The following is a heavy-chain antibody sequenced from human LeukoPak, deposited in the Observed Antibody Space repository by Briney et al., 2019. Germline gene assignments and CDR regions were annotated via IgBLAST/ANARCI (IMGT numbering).Heavy chain of an antibody. Sequence: KPSETLSLTCTVSGGSISSSSYYWGWIRQPPGKGLEWIGSIYYSGSTYYNPSLKSRVTISVDTSKNQFSLKLSSVTAADTAVYYCARRFPAFWSGYFWFDPWGQGTLVTVSS. CDR1: GGSISSSSYY. V-gene: IGHV4-39*01. CDR2: IYYSGST. CDR3: ARRFPAFWSGYFWFDP. J-gene: IGHJ5*02. D-gene: IGHD3-3*01.